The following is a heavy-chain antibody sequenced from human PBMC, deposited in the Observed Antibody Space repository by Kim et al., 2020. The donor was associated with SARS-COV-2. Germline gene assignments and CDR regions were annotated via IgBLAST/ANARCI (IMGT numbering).Heavy chain of an antibody. Sequence: GGSLRLSCAASGFTFSSYSMNWVRQAPGKWLEWVSYISSISSTIYYADSVNGRFTISRDNSKNSLYLQINSLRAEDTAFSYCARYFHLFAWAHYFDYWG. J-gene: IGHJ4*01. CDR1: GFTFSSYS. D-gene: IGHD3-9*01. CDR2: ISSISSTI. V-gene: IGHV3-48*04. CDR3: ARYFHLFAWAHYFDY.